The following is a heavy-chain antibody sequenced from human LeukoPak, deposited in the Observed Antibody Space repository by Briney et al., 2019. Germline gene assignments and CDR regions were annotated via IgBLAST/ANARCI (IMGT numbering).Heavy chain of an antibody. J-gene: IGHJ4*02. CDR1: GGSISSGDYD. V-gene: IGHV4-30-4*08. Sequence: PSETLSLTCTVAGGSISSGDYDWGWIRQPPGKGLEWIVYIYYSGSTYYNPSLKSRFTISVDTSKNQFSLKLSSVTAADTAVYYCARASSGYYYPSDYWGQGTLVTVSS. CDR2: IYYSGST. D-gene: IGHD3-22*01. CDR3: ARASSGYYYPSDY.